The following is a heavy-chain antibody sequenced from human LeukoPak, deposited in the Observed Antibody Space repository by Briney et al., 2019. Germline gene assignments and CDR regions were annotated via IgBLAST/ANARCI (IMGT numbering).Heavy chain of an antibody. CDR2: ISAYNGNT. CDR1: GYTFTSYG. CDR3: ARGTPGYSYGSVPFDY. D-gene: IGHD5-18*01. V-gene: IGHV1-18*01. J-gene: IGHJ4*02. Sequence: ASVKVSCKASGYTFTSYGISWVRQAPGQGLEWMGWISAYNGNTNYAQTLQGRVTMTTDTSTSTAYMELRSLRSDDTAVYYCARGTPGYSYGSVPFDYWGQGTLVTVSS.